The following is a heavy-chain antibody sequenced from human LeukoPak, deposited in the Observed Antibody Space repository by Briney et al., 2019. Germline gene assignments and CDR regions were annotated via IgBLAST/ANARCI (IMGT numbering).Heavy chain of an antibody. J-gene: IGHJ4*02. Sequence: GGSLRLSXAASGFTFRSYAMSWIRQAPGKGLEWVSAISGSGGSTYYADSVKGRFTISRDNSKNTLYLQMNSLRAEDTAVYYCAKDYCSSTSCYPDYWGQGTLVTVSS. D-gene: IGHD2-2*01. CDR3: AKDYCSSTSCYPDY. CDR2: ISGSGGST. V-gene: IGHV3-23*01. CDR1: GFTFRSYA.